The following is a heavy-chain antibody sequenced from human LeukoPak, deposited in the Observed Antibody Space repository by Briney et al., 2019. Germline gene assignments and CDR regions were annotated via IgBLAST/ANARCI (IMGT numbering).Heavy chain of an antibody. CDR1: GGTFSSYA. CDR3: ARGGYSSSPGDY. D-gene: IGHD6-6*01. J-gene: IGHJ4*02. CDR2: IIPIFGTA. Sequence: ASVKVSCKASGGTFSSYAISWVRQAPGQGLEWMGGIIPIFGTANYAQKFQGRVTITTDESTSTAYMELSSLRSEDTAVYYCARGGYSSSPGDYWGQGTLVTVSS. V-gene: IGHV1-69*05.